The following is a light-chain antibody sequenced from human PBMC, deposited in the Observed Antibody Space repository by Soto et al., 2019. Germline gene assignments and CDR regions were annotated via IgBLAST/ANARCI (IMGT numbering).Light chain of an antibody. J-gene: IGLJ1*01. CDR2: DVS. CDR1: SSDVGGYNY. Sequence: QSVLTQPRSVSGSPGQSVTTSCTGSSSDVGGYNYVSWYQHHPGKAPKLMIYDVSKRPTGVPDRFSGSKSGNTASLTISGLQAEDEADYYCCSYAGASTYVFATGTKVTVL. CDR3: CSYAGASTYV. V-gene: IGLV2-11*01.